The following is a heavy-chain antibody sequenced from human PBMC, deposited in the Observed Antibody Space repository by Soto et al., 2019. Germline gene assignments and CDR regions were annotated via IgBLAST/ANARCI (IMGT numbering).Heavy chain of an antibody. V-gene: IGHV3-23*01. CDR3: AHDFWSGYYTPLDYYYYMDV. D-gene: IGHD3-3*01. Sequence: GGSLRLSCAASGFTFSSYAMSWVRQAPGKGLEWVSAISGSGGSTYYADSVKGRFTISRDNSKNTLYLQMNSLRAEDTAVYYCAHDFWSGYYTPLDYYYYMDVWGKGTTVTVSS. J-gene: IGHJ6*03. CDR2: ISGSGGST. CDR1: GFTFSSYA.